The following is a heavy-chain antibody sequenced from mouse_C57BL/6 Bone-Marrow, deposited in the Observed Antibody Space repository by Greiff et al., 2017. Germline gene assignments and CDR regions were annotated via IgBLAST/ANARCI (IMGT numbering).Heavy chain of an antibody. V-gene: IGHV1-54*01. Sequence: VKLQESGAELVRPGTSVKVSCKASGYAFTNYLIEWVKQRPGQGLEWIGVINPGSGGTNYHEKFKGKATLTADKSSSTAYMQLSSLTSEDSAVYFCARGSFAYWGQGTLVTVSA. J-gene: IGHJ3*01. CDR1: GYAFTNYL. CDR2: INPGSGGT. CDR3: ARGSFAY.